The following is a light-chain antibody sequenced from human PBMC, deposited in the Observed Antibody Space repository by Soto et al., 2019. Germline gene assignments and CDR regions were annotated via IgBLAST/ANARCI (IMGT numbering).Light chain of an antibody. CDR3: QQYNNWPPLT. CDR2: DAS. J-gene: IGKJ4*01. V-gene: IGKV3D-15*01. Sequence: EIVMTQSPGTLSVSPGERPTLSCSASQSVSINLAWYQQKPGQAPRLLIYDASTRATGIPARFSGSGSGTEFTLTISSLQSKDFAVYYCQQYNNWPPLTFGRGTKVDIK. CDR1: QSVSIN.